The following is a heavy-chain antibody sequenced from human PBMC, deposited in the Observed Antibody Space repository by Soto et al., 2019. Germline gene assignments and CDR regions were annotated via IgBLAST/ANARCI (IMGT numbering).Heavy chain of an antibody. J-gene: IGHJ5*02. Sequence: GESLKISCAASGFTFSSYAMSWVRQAPGKGLEWVSAISGSGGSTYYADSVKGRFTISRDNSKNTLYLQMNSLRAEDTAVYYCAKSPLRIAAAAENWFDPWGQGTLVTVSS. D-gene: IGHD6-13*01. CDR3: AKSPLRIAAAAENWFDP. CDR2: ISGSGGST. CDR1: GFTFSSYA. V-gene: IGHV3-23*01.